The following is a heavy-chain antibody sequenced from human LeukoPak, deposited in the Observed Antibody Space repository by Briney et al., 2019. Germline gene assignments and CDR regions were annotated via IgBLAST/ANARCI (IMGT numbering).Heavy chain of an antibody. CDR1: RGTFSSYA. V-gene: IGHV1-69*13. CDR2: IIPIFGTA. J-gene: IGHJ3*02. D-gene: IGHD3-3*01. CDR3: AEGSWSGFGPNAFDI. Sequence: SVKVSCKACRGTFSSYAISWVRQAPGQGLEWMGGIIPIFGTANYAQKFQGRVTITADESTSTAYMELSSLRSEDTAVYYCAEGSWSGFGPNAFDIWGQGTMVTVSS.